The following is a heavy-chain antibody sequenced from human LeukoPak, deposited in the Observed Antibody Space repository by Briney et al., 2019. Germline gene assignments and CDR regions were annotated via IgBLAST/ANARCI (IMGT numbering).Heavy chain of an antibody. CDR2: IYYSGST. D-gene: IGHD3-3*01. J-gene: IGHJ6*02. Sequence: SQALSLTCTVSGVSISSGGYYWSWIRQHPGKGLEWIGYIYYSGSTYYNPSLKSRVTISVDTSKNQFSLKLSSVTAADTAVYYCAREKRDFWSGYYTLDYYYYYGMDVWGQGTTVTVSS. V-gene: IGHV4-31*03. CDR1: GVSISSGGYY. CDR3: AREKRDFWSGYYTLDYYYYYGMDV.